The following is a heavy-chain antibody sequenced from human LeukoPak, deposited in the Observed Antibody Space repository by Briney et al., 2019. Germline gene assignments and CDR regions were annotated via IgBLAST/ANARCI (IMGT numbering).Heavy chain of an antibody. V-gene: IGHV4-39*07. CDR2: IYYSGST. CDR3: AREGDGYNSDY. J-gene: IGHJ4*02. Sequence: PSETLSLTCTVSGGSISSSSYYWGWIRQPPGKGLEWIGSIYYSGSTYYNPSLKSRVTISVDTSKNQFSLKLSSVTAADTAVYYCAREGDGYNSDYWGQGTLVTVSS. CDR1: GGSISSSSYY. D-gene: IGHD5-24*01.